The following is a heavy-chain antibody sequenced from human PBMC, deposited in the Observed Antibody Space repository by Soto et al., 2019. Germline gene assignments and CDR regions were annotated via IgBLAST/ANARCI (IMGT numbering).Heavy chain of an antibody. CDR2: IYYSGNT. CDR3: ARGYCGITGCYEFDY. D-gene: IGHD2-2*01. CDR1: SGSISSYY. J-gene: IGHJ4*02. V-gene: IGHV4-59*01. Sequence: SETLSLTCTVSSGSISSYYWNWIRQPPGKGLEWIGSIYYSGNTNYSPSLKSRVTISVDTSKKQFSLKLTSVTAADTAMYYCARGYCGITGCYEFDYGGQGTLVTVPS.